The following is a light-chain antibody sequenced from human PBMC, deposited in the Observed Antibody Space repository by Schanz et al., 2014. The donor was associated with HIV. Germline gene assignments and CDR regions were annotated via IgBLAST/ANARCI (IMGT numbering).Light chain of an antibody. CDR2: DVS. CDR1: SSDVGGYNY. J-gene: IGLJ1*01. Sequence: QSALTQPASVSGSPGQSITISCTGTSSDVGGYNYVSWYQQHPGKAPKLMIYDVSNRPSGVSNRFSGSKSGNTASLTISGLQAEDEADYYCSSPAGSNNFAYVFGTGTKLTVL. V-gene: IGLV2-14*01. CDR3: SSPAGSNNFAYV.